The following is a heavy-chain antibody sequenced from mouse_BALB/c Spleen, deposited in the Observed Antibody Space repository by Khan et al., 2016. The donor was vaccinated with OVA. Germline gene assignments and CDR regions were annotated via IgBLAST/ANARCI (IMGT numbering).Heavy chain of an antibody. V-gene: IGHV1S56*01. J-gene: IGHJ2*01. CDR3: ARGYYGYLDY. D-gene: IGHD1-1*01. CDR2: IYPVDGST. Sequence: QVRLQQSGPELVRPGASLKMSCKASGYTLTSYYILWVKQRPGQGLEWIGWIYPVDGSTKYNEKFKGKTTLTADKSSSTASMLLSCLTSEDSAIYICARGYYGYLDYGGQGTTLTVSS. CDR1: GYTLTSYY.